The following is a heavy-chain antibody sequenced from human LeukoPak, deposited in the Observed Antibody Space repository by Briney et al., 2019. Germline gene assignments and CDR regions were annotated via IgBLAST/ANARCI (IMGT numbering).Heavy chain of an antibody. D-gene: IGHD5-18*01. CDR1: GGSISSGGYS. CDR3: ARGLRLEAMVLDY. Sequence: SETLSLTCAVSGGSISSGGYSWSWIRQPPGTGLEWIGYIYHSGSTYYNPSLKSRVTISVDRSKNQFSLKLSSVTAADTAVYYCARGLRLEAMVLDYWGQGTLVTVSS. J-gene: IGHJ4*02. CDR2: IYHSGST. V-gene: IGHV4-30-2*01.